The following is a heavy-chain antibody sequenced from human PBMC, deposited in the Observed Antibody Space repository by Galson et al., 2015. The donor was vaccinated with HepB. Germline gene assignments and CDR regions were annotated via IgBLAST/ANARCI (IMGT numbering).Heavy chain of an antibody. CDR3: ARDLENGSGPFDY. CDR2: ISYDGSNK. CDR1: GFTFSSYA. V-gene: IGHV3-30*04. J-gene: IGHJ4*02. Sequence: SLRLSCAASGFTFSSYAMHWVRQAPGKGLEWVAVISYDGSNKYYADSVKGRFTISRDNSKNTLYLQMNSLRAEDTAVYYCARDLENGSGPFDYWGQGTLATVSS. D-gene: IGHD3-10*01.